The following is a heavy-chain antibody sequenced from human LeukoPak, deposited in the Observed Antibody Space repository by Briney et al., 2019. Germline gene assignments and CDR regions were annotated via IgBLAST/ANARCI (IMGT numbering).Heavy chain of an antibody. D-gene: IGHD3-22*01. CDR2: IIPILGIA. Sequence: SVKVSCKASGGTFSSYAISWVRQAPGQGLEWMGRIIPILGIANYAQKFQGRVTITADESTSTAYMELSSLRSEDTAVYYCARDTNYDSSGYPNNWFDPWGQGTLVTVSS. V-gene: IGHV1-69*04. J-gene: IGHJ5*02. CDR1: GGTFSSYA. CDR3: ARDTNYDSSGYPNNWFDP.